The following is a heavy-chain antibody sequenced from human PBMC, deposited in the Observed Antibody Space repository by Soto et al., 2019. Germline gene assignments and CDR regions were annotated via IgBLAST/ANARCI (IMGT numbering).Heavy chain of an antibody. Sequence: SETLSLTCTVSGDSISSGGYYWSWIRQHPGKGLEWIGCIYYSGSTYYNPSLKSRVTISVDTSKNQLSLKLSSVTAADTAVYYCAREVAAARNWFDPWGQGTQVTVSS. CDR1: GDSISSGGYY. V-gene: IGHV4-31*03. CDR2: IYYSGST. CDR3: AREVAAARNWFDP. D-gene: IGHD6-13*01. J-gene: IGHJ5*02.